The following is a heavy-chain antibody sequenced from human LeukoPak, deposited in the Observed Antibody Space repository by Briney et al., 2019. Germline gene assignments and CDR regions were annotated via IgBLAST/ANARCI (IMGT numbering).Heavy chain of an antibody. CDR2: ISYSGST. J-gene: IGHJ4*02. V-gene: IGHV4-61*01. D-gene: IGHD1-14*01. CDR3: ATRKLDS. CDR1: GGSISSGSYY. Sequence: PSQTLSLTCTVSGGSISSGSYYWSWIRQPPEKGLEWIGYISYSGSTNYNPSHRSRVTISVDTSKNQFSLNLSSVTAADTAVYYCATRKLDSWGQGTLVTVSS.